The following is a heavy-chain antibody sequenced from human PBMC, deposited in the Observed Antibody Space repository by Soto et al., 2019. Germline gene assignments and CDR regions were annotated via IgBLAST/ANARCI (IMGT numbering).Heavy chain of an antibody. Sequence: ASVKVSCKASGGTFSSYAISWVRQAPGQGLEWMGGIIPIFGTTNYAEKFRGRVSITADESTSTAYVELSSLRSEDTAVYYCAGSFKYGSGTFDAFHIWGQGTMVTVSS. V-gene: IGHV1-69*13. CDR1: GGTFSSYA. CDR3: AGSFKYGSGTFDAFHI. J-gene: IGHJ3*02. CDR2: IIPIFGTT. D-gene: IGHD3-10*01.